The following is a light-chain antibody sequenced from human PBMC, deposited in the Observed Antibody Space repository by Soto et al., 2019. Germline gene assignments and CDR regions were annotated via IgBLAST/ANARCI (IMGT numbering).Light chain of an antibody. CDR3: QSYDNRLSAYV. CDR1: SSNIGTGYD. CDR2: GNI. J-gene: IGLJ1*01. V-gene: IGLV1-40*01. Sequence: QSVLTQPPSMSAAPGQRVTISCTGSSSNIGTGYDVHWYQQLPGTAPKLLIHGNINRPSGVPGRFSGSKSGTSASLVITGLQPEDEATYYCQSYDNRLSAYVFGAGTKVTAL.